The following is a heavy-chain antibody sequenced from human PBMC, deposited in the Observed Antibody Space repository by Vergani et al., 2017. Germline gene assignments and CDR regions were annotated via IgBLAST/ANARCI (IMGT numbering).Heavy chain of an antibody. V-gene: IGHV3-30*04. J-gene: IGHJ4*02. CDR2: ISYDGSNK. Sequence: QVQLVESGGGVVQPGRSLRLSCAASGFTFSSYALHWVGQAPGKGLEWVAVISYDGSNKYYADSVKGRFTISRDNSKNTLYLQMNSLRAEDTAVYYCARGEFGAAGTAGYWGQGTLVTVSS. CDR1: GFTFSSYA. D-gene: IGHD6-13*01. CDR3: ARGEFGAAGTAGY.